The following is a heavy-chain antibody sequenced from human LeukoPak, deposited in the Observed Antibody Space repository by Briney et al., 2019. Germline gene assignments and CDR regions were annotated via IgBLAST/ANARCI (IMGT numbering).Heavy chain of an antibody. J-gene: IGHJ4*02. CDR1: GFTFSSFA. Sequence: GGSLRLSCAASGFTFSSFAINWVRHAPGQGLVWVSRIKGDGISTNYADSVKGRFTISRDIAKNTLYLQMNSLRAEDTGVYYCAKDHYWSIDYWGRGTLVTVSS. CDR2: IKGDGIST. D-gene: IGHD3-3*01. V-gene: IGHV3-74*01. CDR3: AKDHYWSIDY.